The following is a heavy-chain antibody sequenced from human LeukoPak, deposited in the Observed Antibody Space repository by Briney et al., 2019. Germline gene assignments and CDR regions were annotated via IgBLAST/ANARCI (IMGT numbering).Heavy chain of an antibody. J-gene: IGHJ6*02. Sequence: SETLSLTCAVYGGSFSGYYWSWIRQPPGKGLEWIGEINHSGSTNYNPSLKSRVTISVDTSKNQFSLKLSSVTAADTAVYYCAREGPPYYDFWSGYTHRMGMDVWGQGTTVTVSS. D-gene: IGHD3-3*01. CDR3: AREGPPYYDFWSGYTHRMGMDV. CDR1: GGSFSGYY. V-gene: IGHV4-34*01. CDR2: INHSGST.